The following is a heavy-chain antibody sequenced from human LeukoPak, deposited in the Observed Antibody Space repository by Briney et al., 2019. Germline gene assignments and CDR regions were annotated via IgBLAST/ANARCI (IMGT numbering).Heavy chain of an antibody. Sequence: SQTLSLTCTISGDSIDSGGSSWSWIRQPPGKGLEWIGYIHQSGTTYLNPSFSSRVTMSKDSSKNQFSLSLRSVTAADTAVYYCARRVAGSGTSYFDRWGLGTPVTVSS. J-gene: IGHJ4*02. CDR1: GDSIDSGGSS. CDR3: ARRVAGSGTSYFDR. D-gene: IGHD3-10*01. CDR2: IHQSGTT. V-gene: IGHV4-30-2*01.